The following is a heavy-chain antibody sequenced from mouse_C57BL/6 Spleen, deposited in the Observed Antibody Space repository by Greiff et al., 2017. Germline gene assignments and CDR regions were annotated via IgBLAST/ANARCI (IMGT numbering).Heavy chain of an antibody. V-gene: IGHV1-26*01. CDR2: INPNNGGT. CDR3: CNYFDY. Sequence: VQLLQSGPELVKPGASVKISCKASGYTFTDYYMNWVKQSHGKSLEWIGDINPNNGGTSYNQKFKGKATLTVDKSSSTAYMGVRHLTSEDSAVYYCCNYFDYWGQGTTLTVSS. J-gene: IGHJ2*01. CDR1: GYTFTDYY.